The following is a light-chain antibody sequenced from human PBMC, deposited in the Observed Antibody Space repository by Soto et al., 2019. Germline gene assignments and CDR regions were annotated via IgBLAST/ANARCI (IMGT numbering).Light chain of an antibody. CDR3: QQYHDLFPWT. J-gene: IGKJ1*01. CDR1: QDISNY. V-gene: IGKV1-33*01. Sequence: DIQMTQSPSSLSASVGDRVTVTCQASQDISNYLNWYQHKAGKAPKLLISDASNLQTGVPSRFSGSGSGTDFTFTISSIQPEDIATYYCQQYHDLFPWTFGQGTKVEI. CDR2: DAS.